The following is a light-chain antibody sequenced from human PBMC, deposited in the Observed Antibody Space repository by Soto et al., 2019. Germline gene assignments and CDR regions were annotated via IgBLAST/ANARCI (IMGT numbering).Light chain of an antibody. V-gene: IGKV1-5*01. CDR1: HSISRW. J-gene: IGKJ1*01. Sequence: DVRMTQSPATVSASVGDRVTITCRASHSISRWLAWYQQKPGKAPKVLIYDASSLESGVPSRFSGSGSGTEFALTISSLQPDDFATYYCQQYNSYWTFGQGTKVDIK. CDR3: QQYNSYWT. CDR2: DAS.